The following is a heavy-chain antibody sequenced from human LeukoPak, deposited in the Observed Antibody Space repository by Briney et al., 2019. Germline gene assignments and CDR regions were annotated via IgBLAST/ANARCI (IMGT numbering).Heavy chain of an antibody. V-gene: IGHV1-69*04. J-gene: IGHJ6*02. CDR1: GGTFSSYA. D-gene: IGHD6-13*01. CDR3: ARDGPYSSSWGLVGMDV. Sequence: SVKVSCKASGGTFSSYAISWVRQAPGQGLEWMGRIIPILGIANYAQKFQGRVTITADKSTSTAYMELSSLRYTAVYYCARDGPYSSSWGLVGMDVWGQGTTVTVSS. CDR2: IIPILGIA.